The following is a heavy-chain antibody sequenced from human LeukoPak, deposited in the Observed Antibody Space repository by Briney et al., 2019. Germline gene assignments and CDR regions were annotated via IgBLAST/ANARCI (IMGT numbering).Heavy chain of an antibody. Sequence: GGTLRLSCAASGFTFSSHGMNWVRQAPGKGLEWVSGISPSGGITYYTDSVKGRFTISRDNSKNTVSLQMNSLRAEDTAVYYCARGSVTMILWGQGTMVTVSS. V-gene: IGHV3-23*01. D-gene: IGHD3-22*01. CDR1: GFTFSSHG. CDR3: ARGSVTMIL. CDR2: ISPSGGIT. J-gene: IGHJ3*01.